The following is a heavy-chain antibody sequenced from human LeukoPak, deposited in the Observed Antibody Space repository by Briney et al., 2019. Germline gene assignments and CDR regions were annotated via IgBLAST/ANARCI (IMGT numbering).Heavy chain of an antibody. J-gene: IGHJ4*02. Sequence: LTGRSLRLSCAASGFTFSSYGMHWVRQAPGKGLEWVAVISYDGSNKYYADSVKGRFTISRDNSKSTLYLQMNSLRAEDTAVYYCAKGSRGFDYWGQGTLVTVSS. CDR1: GFTFSSYG. V-gene: IGHV3-30*18. CDR3: AKGSRGFDY. CDR2: ISYDGSNK. D-gene: IGHD3-10*01.